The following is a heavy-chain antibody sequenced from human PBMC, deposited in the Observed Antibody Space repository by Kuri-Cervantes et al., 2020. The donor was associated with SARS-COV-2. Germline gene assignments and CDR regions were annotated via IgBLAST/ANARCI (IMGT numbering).Heavy chain of an antibody. J-gene: IGHJ3*02. CDR3: AKVDYCSGGSCYPGGAFGI. D-gene: IGHD2-15*01. CDR2: ISSSSSYI. V-gene: IGHV3-21*01. CDR1: GFTFSSYS. Sequence: GGSLRLSCAASGFTFSSYSMNWVRQAPGKGLEWVSSISSSSSYIYYADSVKGRFTISRDNSKNTLYLQMNSLRAEDTAVYYCAKVDYCSGGSCYPGGAFGIWGQGTMVTVSS.